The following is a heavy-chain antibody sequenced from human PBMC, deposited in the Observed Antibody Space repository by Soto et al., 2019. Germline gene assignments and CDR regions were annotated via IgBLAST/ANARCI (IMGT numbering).Heavy chain of an antibody. J-gene: IGHJ4*02. CDR3: ARDTGEM. CDR1: GFTFSTYG. D-gene: IGHD3-10*01. V-gene: IGHV3-33*01. CDR2: IWYDGSNK. Sequence: QVQLVESGGGVVQPGRPLRLSCTASGFTFSTYGMHWVRQAPGKGLEWVTVIWYDGSNKYYADSVKGRFTISRDNSKNTRYLQMNSLRAEDTAVYYCARDTGEMWGQGTLVTGSS.